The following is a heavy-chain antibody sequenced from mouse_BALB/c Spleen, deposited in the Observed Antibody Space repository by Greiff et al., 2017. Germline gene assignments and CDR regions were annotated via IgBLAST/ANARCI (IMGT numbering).Heavy chain of an antibody. CDR3: ASHLLYDY. J-gene: IGHJ2*01. CDR1: GFNIKDTY. CDR2: IDPANGNT. Sequence: EVQLQQSGAELVKPGASVKLSCTASGFNIKDTYMHWVKQRPEQGLEWIGRIDPANGNTKYDPKFQGKATITADTSSNTAYLQLSSLTSEDTAVYYCASHLLYDYWGQGTTLTVSS. D-gene: IGHD2-1*01. V-gene: IGHV14-3*02.